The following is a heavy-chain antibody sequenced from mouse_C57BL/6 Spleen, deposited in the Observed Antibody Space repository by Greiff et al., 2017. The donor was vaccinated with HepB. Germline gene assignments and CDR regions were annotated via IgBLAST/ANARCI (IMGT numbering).Heavy chain of an antibody. Sequence: VQLKQSGTVLARPGASVKMSCKTSDYTFTSYWMHWVKQRPGQGLEWIGAIYPGNSDTSYNQKFKGKAKLTAVTSASTAYMELSSLTNEDSAVYYCTRCKVGNLLAMDYWGQGTSVTVSS. CDR1: DYTFTSYW. D-gene: IGHD2-1*01. J-gene: IGHJ4*01. CDR2: IYPGNSDT. V-gene: IGHV1-5*01. CDR3: TRCKVGNLLAMDY.